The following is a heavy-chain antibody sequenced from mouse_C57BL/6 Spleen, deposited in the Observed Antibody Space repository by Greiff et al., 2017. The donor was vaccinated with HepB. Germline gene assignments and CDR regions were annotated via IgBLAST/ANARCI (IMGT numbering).Heavy chain of an antibody. D-gene: IGHD4-1*02. CDR2: ISDGGSYT. Sequence: EVQGVESGGGLVKPGGSLKLSCAASGFTFSSYAMSWVRQTPEKRLEWVATISDGGSYTYYPDNVKRRFTISRDNAKNNLYLQMSHLKSEDTAMYYCARGTRSPQLGFDYWGQGTTLTVSS. CDR1: GFTFSSYA. CDR3: ARGTRSPQLGFDY. J-gene: IGHJ2*01. V-gene: IGHV5-4*01.